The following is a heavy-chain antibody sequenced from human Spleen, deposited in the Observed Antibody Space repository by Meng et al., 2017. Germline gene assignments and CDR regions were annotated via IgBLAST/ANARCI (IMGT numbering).Heavy chain of an antibody. D-gene: IGHD6-13*01. V-gene: IGHV3-11*04. CDR3: ARGGTSSWYSVWFAP. J-gene: IGHJ5*02. CDR2: ISSSGSTI. CDR1: GFIFSDYY. Sequence: GESLKISCAASGFIFSDYYMSWIRQAPGKGLELISYISSSGSTIYYADSVRGRFTISRDNAKNSLYLQMNSLRAEDTAVYYCARGGTSSWYSVWFAPWGQGTLVTVSS.